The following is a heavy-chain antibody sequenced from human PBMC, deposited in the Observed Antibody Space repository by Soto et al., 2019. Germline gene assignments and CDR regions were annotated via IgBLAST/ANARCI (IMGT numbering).Heavy chain of an antibody. CDR3: AKDKVYYYYYMDV. Sequence: GGSLRLSCAASGFTFDDYAMHWVRQAPGKGLEWVSGISWNSGSIGYADSVKGRFTISRDNAKNSLYLQMNSLRAEDTALYYCAKDKVYYYYYMDVWGKGTTVTVSS. V-gene: IGHV3-9*01. CDR1: GFTFDDYA. CDR2: ISWNSGSI. J-gene: IGHJ6*03.